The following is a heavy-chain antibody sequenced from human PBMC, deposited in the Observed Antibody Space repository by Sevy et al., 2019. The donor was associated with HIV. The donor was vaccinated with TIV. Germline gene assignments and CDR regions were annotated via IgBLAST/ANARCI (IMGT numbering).Heavy chain of an antibody. CDR3: ATTKDYYDSSGSPFDY. Sequence: ASVKVSCKVSVYTLSQLSMYWVRQAPGKGLEWMGSFDPEDGETRYAQMLQGRVTLTEDTSTNTAYMELRSLRSEDTAVYYCATTKDYYDSSGSPFDYWGQGTLVTVSS. V-gene: IGHV1-24*01. J-gene: IGHJ4*02. CDR2: FDPEDGET. D-gene: IGHD3-22*01. CDR1: VYTLSQLS.